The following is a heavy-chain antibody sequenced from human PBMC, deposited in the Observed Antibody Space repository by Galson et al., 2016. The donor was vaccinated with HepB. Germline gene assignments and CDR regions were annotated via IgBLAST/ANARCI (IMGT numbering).Heavy chain of an antibody. Sequence: SETLSLTCTVSGGSLSGYYWGWVRQAPGKGLEWIGYIYTSGRANYNPSLNSRVTISVDTSTHHFSLKLSSVTAADTAVYFCARGFKSYGSSGHTSRGFDYWGQGILVTVSS. D-gene: IGHD3-22*01. CDR1: GGSLSGYY. CDR2: IYTSGRA. CDR3: ARGFKSYGSSGHTSRGFDY. V-gene: IGHV4-4*08. J-gene: IGHJ4*02.